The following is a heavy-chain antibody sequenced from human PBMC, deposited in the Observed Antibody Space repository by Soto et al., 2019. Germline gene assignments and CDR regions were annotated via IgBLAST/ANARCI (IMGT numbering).Heavy chain of an antibody. D-gene: IGHD6-13*01. CDR3: ARDLRSGSSYKYYYYYYAMDV. J-gene: IGHJ6*02. V-gene: IGHV3-53*01. CDR1: GFTVSSNY. CDR2: IFSDGRT. Sequence: EVQLVESGGGLIQPGGSLRLSCAASGFTVSSNYMNWVRQAPGKGLEWVSVIFSDGRTYYADSVKGRFTISRDNSKNTLYLQMNSLRAEDTAVYYCARDLRSGSSYKYYYYYYAMDVWGQGTTVTVSS.